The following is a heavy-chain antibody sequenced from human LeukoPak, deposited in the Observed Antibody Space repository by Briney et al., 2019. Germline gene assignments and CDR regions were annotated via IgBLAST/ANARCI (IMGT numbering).Heavy chain of an antibody. J-gene: IGHJ4*02. CDR1: GFTFSDYY. V-gene: IGHV3-11*01. Sequence: GGSLRLSCAAFGFTFSDYYMSWIRQAPGKGLEWVSYISSSGSTIYYADSVKGRFTISRDNAKNSLYLQMNSLRAEDTAVYYCARSADTIVVVIRFDYWGQGTLVTVSS. D-gene: IGHD3-22*01. CDR3: ARSADTIVVVIRFDY. CDR2: ISSSGSTI.